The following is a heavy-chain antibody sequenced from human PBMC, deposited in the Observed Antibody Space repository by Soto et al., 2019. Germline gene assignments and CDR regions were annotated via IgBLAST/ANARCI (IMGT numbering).Heavy chain of an antibody. Sequence: EVVLLESGGGLVQPGGSLRLSCAASGFPFSEYGMSWVRQAPGKGLEWVSSISGGGGATYYADSVAGRFTISRDNSKNTLYLQMFSLRAEDTAVYYCAKGGCSATNCRGFDYWGQGTLVTASS. CDR1: GFPFSEYG. D-gene: IGHD1-1*01. V-gene: IGHV3-23*01. J-gene: IGHJ4*02. CDR2: ISGGGGAT. CDR3: AKGGCSATNCRGFDY.